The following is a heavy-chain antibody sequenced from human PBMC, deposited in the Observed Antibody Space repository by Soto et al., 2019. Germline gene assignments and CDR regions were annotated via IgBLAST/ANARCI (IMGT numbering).Heavy chain of an antibody. CDR2: IGVSSDA. CDR1: GFTFSSYA. V-gene: IGHV3-23*01. J-gene: IGHJ4*02. CDR3: AKNYFFDS. Sequence: PGGSLRLSCAASGFTFSSYAMSWARQAPGKGLEWVSSIGVSSDAYYADSVTGRFTISRDNSRNTLYLQMNSLRAEDTAVYYCAKNYFFDSWSQGTLVTVSS.